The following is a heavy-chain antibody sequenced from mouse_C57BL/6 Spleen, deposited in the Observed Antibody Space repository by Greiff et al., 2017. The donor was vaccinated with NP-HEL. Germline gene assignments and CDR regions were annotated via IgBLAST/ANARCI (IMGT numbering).Heavy chain of an antibody. Sequence: QVQLKQPGAELVRPGSSVKLSCKASGYTFTSYWMHWVKQRPIQGLEWIGNIAPSDRETPSNQKFKDKATLTVDKSSITAYMQLSSLTSEDSAVYYCARSNDAMDYWGQGTSVTVSS. CDR2: IAPSDRET. J-gene: IGHJ4*01. V-gene: IGHV1-52*01. CDR3: ARSNDAMDY. CDR1: GYTFTSYW. D-gene: IGHD2-12*01.